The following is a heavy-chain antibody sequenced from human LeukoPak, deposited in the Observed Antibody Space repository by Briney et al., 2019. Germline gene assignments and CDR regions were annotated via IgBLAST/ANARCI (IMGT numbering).Heavy chain of an antibody. CDR2: IRSKANTYAT. J-gene: IGHJ4*02. Sequence: GGSLKLSCAASGFTFSGSAMHCVRQASGKGLEWVGRIRSKANTYATAYAASVRGRFTISRDDSNNTAYLQMNSLKTEDTAVYYCTRQRLVAAALEDFDYWGQGTLVTVSS. D-gene: IGHD2-2*01. V-gene: IGHV3-73*01. CDR3: TRQRLVAAALEDFDY. CDR1: GFTFSGSA.